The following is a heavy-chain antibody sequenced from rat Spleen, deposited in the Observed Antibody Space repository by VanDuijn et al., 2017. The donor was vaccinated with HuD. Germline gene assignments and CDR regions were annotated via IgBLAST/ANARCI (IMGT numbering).Heavy chain of an antibody. CDR2: ITNTGGST. J-gene: IGHJ2*01. CDR1: GFTFGDYW. Sequence: EVQLGESGGGLVQPGRSLKLSCLASGFTFGDYWMTWVRQAPGKGLEWVASITNTGGSTYYPDSVKGRFTISRDNAKSTLYLQMNSLRSEDTATYYCTRDDYDGTYGDYWGQGVMVTVSS. CDR3: TRDDYDGTYGDY. D-gene: IGHD1-12*02. V-gene: IGHV5-31*01.